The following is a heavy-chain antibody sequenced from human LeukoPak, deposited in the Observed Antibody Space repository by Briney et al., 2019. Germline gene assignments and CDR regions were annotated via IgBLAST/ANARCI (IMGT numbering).Heavy chain of an antibody. CDR1: GFTVSSNY. D-gene: IGHD6-13*01. Sequence: GGSLRLSCAASGFTVSSNYMSWVRQAPGKGLEWVSVIYSGGSTNNADSVKGRFTISRDNSKNMLYLQMNSLRAEDTALYYCARGTAAGDAFDIWGQGTMVTVSS. CDR2: IYSGGST. V-gene: IGHV3-53*01. J-gene: IGHJ3*02. CDR3: ARGTAAGDAFDI.